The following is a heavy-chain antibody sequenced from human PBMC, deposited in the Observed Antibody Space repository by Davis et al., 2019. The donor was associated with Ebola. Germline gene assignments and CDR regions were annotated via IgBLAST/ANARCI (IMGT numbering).Heavy chain of an antibody. V-gene: IGHV4-30-4*02. CDR3: ARGIVATITDY. D-gene: IGHD5-12*01. J-gene: IGHJ4*02. Sequence: MPSETLSLTCTVSGGSISSGDYYWSWIRQPPGKGLEWIGYIYYSGSTYYNPSLKSRVTISVDTSKNQFSLKLSSVTAADTAVYYCARGIVATITDYWGQGTLVTVSS. CDR1: GGSISSGDYY. CDR2: IYYSGST.